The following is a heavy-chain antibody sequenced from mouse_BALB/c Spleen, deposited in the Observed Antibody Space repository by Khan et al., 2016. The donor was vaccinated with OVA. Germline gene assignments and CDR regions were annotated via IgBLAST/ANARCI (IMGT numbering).Heavy chain of an antibody. CDR2: VNPNTGNT. D-gene: IGHD2-12*01. J-gene: IGHJ3*01. CDR1: GYSFTGYY. Sequence: EVQLQQSGPDLVKPGASVKMSCKASGYSFTGYYMNWVKQSHGKSLECIGRVNPNTGNTNYNQKFKGKAILIVDTSSSTAYMELRNLTSEDSAVYYCARGDDFFAYWGQGTLVTVSA. CDR3: ARGDDFFAY. V-gene: IGHV1-26*01.